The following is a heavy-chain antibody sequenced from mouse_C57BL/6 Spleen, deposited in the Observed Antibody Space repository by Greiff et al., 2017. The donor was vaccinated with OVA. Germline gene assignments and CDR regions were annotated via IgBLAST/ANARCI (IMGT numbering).Heavy chain of an antibody. Sequence: QVQLKQSGAELVRPGTSVKMSCKASGYTFTNYWIGWAKQRPGHGLEWIGDIYPGGGYTNYNEKFKGKATLTADKSSSTSYMQFSSLTSEDSAIYYCAREGYDDAMDYWGQGTSVTVSS. CDR2: IYPGGGYT. CDR3: AREGYDDAMDY. V-gene: IGHV1-63*01. CDR1: GYTFTNYW. J-gene: IGHJ4*01. D-gene: IGHD2-2*01.